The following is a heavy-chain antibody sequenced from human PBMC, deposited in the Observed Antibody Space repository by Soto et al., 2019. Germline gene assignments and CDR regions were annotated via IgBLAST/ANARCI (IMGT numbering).Heavy chain of an antibody. CDR2: ISASGGGT. V-gene: IGHV3-23*01. CDR1: GFTFSTYA. CDR3: TKATHGGEGQYCFITSCTAEYFQH. D-gene: IGHD2-2*01. Sequence: EVQLLESGGGLVQPGGSLRLSCAASGFTFSTYAMSWVRQAPGKGLEWVSSISASGGGTYYADSVKGRLSISRDNSKNTVFLQMNSLKSEDTALYYCTKATHGGEGQYCFITSCTAEYFQHWGPGTLVAVSS. J-gene: IGHJ1*01.